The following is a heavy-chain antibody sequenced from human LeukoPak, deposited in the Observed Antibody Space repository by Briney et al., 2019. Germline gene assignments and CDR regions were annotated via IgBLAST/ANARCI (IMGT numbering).Heavy chain of an antibody. V-gene: IGHV1-69*08. CDR1: GGTFSSYT. D-gene: IGHD3-22*01. J-gene: IGHJ4*02. Sequence: SVKVSCKASGGTFSSYTIRWVRQAPGQGLEWMGRIIPILGKANYAQKFQGRVTITADKSTSTAYMELSSLRSEDTAVYYCAREWGDNYDSSGYYYPITFDYWGQGTLVTVSS. CDR2: IIPILGKA. CDR3: AREWGDNYDSSGYYYPITFDY.